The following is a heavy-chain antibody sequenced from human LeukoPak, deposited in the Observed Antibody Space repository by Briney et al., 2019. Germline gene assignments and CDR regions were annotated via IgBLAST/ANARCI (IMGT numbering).Heavy chain of an antibody. V-gene: IGHV4-59*01. CDR1: GGSISSYC. CDR3: ARVDTASDAFDI. Sequence: SETLSLTCTVSGGSISSYCRSWIRQPPGKGLEWIGYIYYSGSTNYNPSLKSRVTISVDTSKNQFSLKLSSVTAADTAVYYCARVDTASDAFDIWGQGTMVTVSS. D-gene: IGHD5-18*01. J-gene: IGHJ3*02. CDR2: IYYSGST.